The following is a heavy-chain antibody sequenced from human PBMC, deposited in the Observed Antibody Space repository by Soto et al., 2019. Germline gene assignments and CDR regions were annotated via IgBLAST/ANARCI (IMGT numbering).Heavy chain of an antibody. D-gene: IGHD1-7*01. V-gene: IGHV3-66*01. CDR1: GFTVSSNY. CDR2: IYIGGST. Sequence: PGGSLRLSCAASGFTVSSNYMSWVRQAPGKGLEWVSVIYIGGSTYYADSVKGRFTISRDNSKNTLYLQMNSLRAEDTAFYYCAKDIGALTGANPLYFDYWGQGTRVTVSS. CDR3: AKDIGALTGANPLYFDY. J-gene: IGHJ4*02.